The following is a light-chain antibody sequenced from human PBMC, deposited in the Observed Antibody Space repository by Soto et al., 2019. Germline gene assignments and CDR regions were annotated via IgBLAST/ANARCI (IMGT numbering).Light chain of an antibody. CDR2: GAS. CDR3: QQYGSSPPWT. V-gene: IGKV3-20*01. Sequence: EIVLTQSPGTLSLSPGERATLSCRASQSVSSSFLAWYQQKPGQAPRLLIYGASIRATGIPDRFSGSGYGTDFTLTISRLEPEDFAVYYCQQYGSSPPWTFGQGTKVEIK. J-gene: IGKJ1*01. CDR1: QSVSSSF.